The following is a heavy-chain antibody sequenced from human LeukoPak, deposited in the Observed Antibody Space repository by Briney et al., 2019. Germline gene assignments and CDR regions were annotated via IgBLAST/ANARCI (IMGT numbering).Heavy chain of an antibody. CDR3: AKENSAGYGYNFFFGKKTHYYFDY. D-gene: IGHD5-24*01. CDR1: GFTFSNYG. V-gene: IGHV3-23*01. Sequence: GGSLRLSCAASGFTFSNYGMTWVRQAPGKGLEWGSGISDSGGTTYYADSVKGRFTISRDNSKNTLYLQMNSLRDEDTAVYYCAKENSAGYGYNFFFGKKTHYYFDYWGQGTLVTVSS. CDR2: ISDSGGTT. J-gene: IGHJ4*02.